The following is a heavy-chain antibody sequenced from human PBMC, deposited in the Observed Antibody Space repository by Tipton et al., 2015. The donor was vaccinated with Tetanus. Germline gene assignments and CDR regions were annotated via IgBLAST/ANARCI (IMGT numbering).Heavy chain of an antibody. CDR3: ARGFYYMDV. CDR2: ISGYNGNT. CDR1: GYTFTRYG. V-gene: IGHV1-18*01. J-gene: IGHJ6*03. Sequence: QSGAEVKKPGASVKVSCKASGYTFTRYGLTWVRQAPGQGPEWMGWISGYNGNTNYAPKFQGRFTMTRDTSTSTLYMELTSLTSDDTAVYYCARGFYYMDVWGQGTTVTVSS.